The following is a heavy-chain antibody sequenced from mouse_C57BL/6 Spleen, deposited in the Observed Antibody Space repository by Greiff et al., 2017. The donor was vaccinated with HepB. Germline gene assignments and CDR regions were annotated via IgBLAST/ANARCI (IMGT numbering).Heavy chain of an antibody. D-gene: IGHD1-1*01. J-gene: IGHJ4*01. V-gene: IGHV2-2*01. Sequence: VQLQQSGPGLVQPSQSLSITCTVSGFSFTSYGVHWVRQSPGKGLEWLGVIWSGGSTDYNAAFISRLSISKDNSKSQVFFKMNSLQADDTAIYYCASSSLYYYGSSGAMDYWGQGTSVTVSS. CDR2: IWSGGST. CDR3: ASSSLYYYGSSGAMDY. CDR1: GFSFTSYG.